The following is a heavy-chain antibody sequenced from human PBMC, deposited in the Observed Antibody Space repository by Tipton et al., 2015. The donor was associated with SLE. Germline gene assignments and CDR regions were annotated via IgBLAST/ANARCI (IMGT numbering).Heavy chain of an antibody. Sequence: TLSLTCAVSGGSISSNNWWTWVRQSPGKGLEWIGGIYHSGDTNYNPSLKSRVTISVDTSKNQFSLKLSSVTAADTAVYYCARRFLEWFGYGMDVWGQGTTVTVSS. J-gene: IGHJ6*02. CDR3: ARRFLEWFGYGMDV. D-gene: IGHD3-3*01. CDR1: GGSISSNNW. CDR2: IYHSGDT. V-gene: IGHV4-4*02.